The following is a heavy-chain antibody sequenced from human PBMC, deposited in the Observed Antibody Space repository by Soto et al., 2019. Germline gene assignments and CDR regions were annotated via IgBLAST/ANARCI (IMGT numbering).Heavy chain of an antibody. CDR3: ARDLYKSGWTGTFDI. CDR2: VWYDGSNE. V-gene: IGHV3-33*01. D-gene: IGHD6-19*01. CDR1: GFAFDAYN. Sequence: QVQLVESGGGVVQSGGYLKLSCAASGFAFDAYNIHWVRQAPGKGLEWVAFVWYDGSNEYYSDAVKGRFTVSRDNSKNSLYLELNRLRAEDTAVYYCARDLYKSGWTGTFDIWGQGTRVTVSS. J-gene: IGHJ3*02.